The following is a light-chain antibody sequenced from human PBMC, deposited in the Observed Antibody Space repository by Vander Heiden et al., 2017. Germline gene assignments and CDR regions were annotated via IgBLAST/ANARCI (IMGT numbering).Light chain of an antibody. V-gene: IGKV4-1*01. Sequence: DIVMTQFPYPLVRSLGERATINCKSGQSVLYSSKHKNYLAWYQQKPGQPPKLLIYWASTREYGVPDRFSGSGSGTDFTLTISSLQAEDVAVYYCQQEDSTPRTFGQGTKVEIK. CDR3: QQEDSTPRT. CDR1: QSVLYSSKHKNY. J-gene: IGKJ1*01. CDR2: WAS.